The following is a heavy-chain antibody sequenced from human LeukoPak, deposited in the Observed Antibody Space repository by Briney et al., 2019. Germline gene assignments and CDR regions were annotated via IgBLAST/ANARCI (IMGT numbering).Heavy chain of an antibody. V-gene: IGHV4-34*01. CDR2: INHSGST. Sequence: SETLSLTCAVYGGSFSGYYWSWIRQPPGKGLEWIGEINHSGSTNYNPSLKSRVTISVDTSKNQFSLKLSSVTAADTAVYYCARVVRRCNSTSCYARWFDPWGQGTLVTVSS. CDR1: GGSFSGYY. D-gene: IGHD2-2*01. J-gene: IGHJ5*02. CDR3: ARVVRRCNSTSCYARWFDP.